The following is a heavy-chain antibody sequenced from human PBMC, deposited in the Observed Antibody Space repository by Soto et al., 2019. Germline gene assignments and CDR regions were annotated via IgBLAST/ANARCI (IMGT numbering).Heavy chain of an antibody. Sequence: GESLKISCKGSGYRFTNYWIGWVRQMPGKGLEWMGIIYPGDSDTRYSPSFQGQVTISADKSIRTAYLQWSSLKASDTAMYYCAGGGVRGVITRTRDYYGMDVWGQGTTVTVSS. CDR1: GYRFTNYW. V-gene: IGHV5-51*01. D-gene: IGHD3-10*01. CDR3: AGGGVRGVITRTRDYYGMDV. J-gene: IGHJ6*02. CDR2: IYPGDSDT.